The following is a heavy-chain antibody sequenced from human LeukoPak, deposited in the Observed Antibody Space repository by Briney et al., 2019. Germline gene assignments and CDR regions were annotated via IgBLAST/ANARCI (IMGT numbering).Heavy chain of an antibody. J-gene: IGHJ4*02. D-gene: IGHD3-10*01. Sequence: TSQTLSLTCTVSGGSISSGGYYWSRIPQHPGKGLEGIGYTCYSGSTYYNPSLKSRVTISVDTSKNQFSLKLSSVTAADTAVYYCARATYGSGSFFDNWGQGTLVTVSS. V-gene: IGHV4-31*03. CDR2: TCYSGST. CDR1: GGSISSGGYY. CDR3: ARATYGSGSFFDN.